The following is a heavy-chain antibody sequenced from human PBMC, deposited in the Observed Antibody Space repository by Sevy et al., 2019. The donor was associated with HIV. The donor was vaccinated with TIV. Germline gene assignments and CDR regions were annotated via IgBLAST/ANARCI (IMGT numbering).Heavy chain of an antibody. J-gene: IGHJ6*02. CDR3: ARDGARRYCSSTSCYEDRAYYYGMDV. Sequence: GGSLRLSCAASGFTFSSYSMNWVRQAPGKGLEWVSYISSSSSTIYYADSVKGRFTISRDNAKNSLYLQMNSRRDEDTAVYYGARDGARRYCSSTSCYEDRAYYYGMDVWGQGTTVTVSS. CDR2: ISSSSSTI. D-gene: IGHD2-2*01. V-gene: IGHV3-48*02. CDR1: GFTFSSYS.